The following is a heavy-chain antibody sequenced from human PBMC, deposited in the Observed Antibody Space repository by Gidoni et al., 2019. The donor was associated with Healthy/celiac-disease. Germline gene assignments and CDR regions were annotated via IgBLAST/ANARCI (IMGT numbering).Heavy chain of an antibody. Sequence: QVQLQPWGAGLLKPSETLSLSCAVYGGSFSGHYWSWIRQPPGKGLEWIGEINHSGRTNFNPSLKSRVTISVDTSKNQFSLKLSSVTAADTAVYYCARGDTVVVPAAIHRIEYFQHWGQGTPVTVSS. J-gene: IGHJ1*01. D-gene: IGHD2-2*01. V-gene: IGHV4-34*01. CDR1: GGSFSGHY. CDR3: ARGDTVVVPAAIHRIEYFQH. CDR2: INHSGRT.